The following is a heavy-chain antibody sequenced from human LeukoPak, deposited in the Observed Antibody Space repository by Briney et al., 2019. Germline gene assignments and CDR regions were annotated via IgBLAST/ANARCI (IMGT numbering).Heavy chain of an antibody. D-gene: IGHD2-21*02. J-gene: IGHJ3*02. CDR3: ATTLHIVVVTWHAFDI. V-gene: IGHV1-2*02. CDR1: GYTFNGYY. Sequence: ASVKVSCKASGYTFNGYYKHWVRQAPGQGLEWMGWINPNSGGTNYAQKFQGRVTMTRDTSITTAYMELSRLTSDDTTIYYCATTLHIVVVTWHAFDIWGQGTMVTVSS. CDR2: INPNSGGT.